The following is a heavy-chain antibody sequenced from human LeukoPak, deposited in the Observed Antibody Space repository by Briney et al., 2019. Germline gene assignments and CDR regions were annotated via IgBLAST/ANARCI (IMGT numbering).Heavy chain of an antibody. CDR2: ISSSGSTI. Sequence: GGSLRLSCAASGFTFSSYEMNWVRQAPGKGLEWVSYISSSGSTIYYADSVKGRFTISRDNAKNSLYLQMDSLRAEDTAVYYCARVFSYYYDSSDPSMVWGQGTMVTVSS. CDR1: GFTFSSYE. J-gene: IGHJ3*01. D-gene: IGHD3-22*01. V-gene: IGHV3-48*03. CDR3: ARVFSYYYDSSDPSMV.